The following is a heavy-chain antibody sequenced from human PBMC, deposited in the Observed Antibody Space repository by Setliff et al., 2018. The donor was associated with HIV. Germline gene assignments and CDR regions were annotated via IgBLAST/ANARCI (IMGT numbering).Heavy chain of an antibody. Sequence: PGWSLRLSCAASGFTFSDYYLNWFRLAPGKGLEWISHITNTGSSTNYADSVKGRFTISRDNAKYSLYLQMNTLRVEDTAVYYCMYGGRTATTHWGQGTLVTVSS. V-gene: IGHV3-11*04. J-gene: IGHJ4*02. D-gene: IGHD4-17*01. CDR2: ITNTGSST. CDR1: GFTFSDYY. CDR3: MYGGRTATTH.